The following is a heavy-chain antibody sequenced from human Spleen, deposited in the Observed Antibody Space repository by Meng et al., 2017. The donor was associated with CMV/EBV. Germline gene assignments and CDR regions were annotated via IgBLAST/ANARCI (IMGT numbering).Heavy chain of an antibody. CDR2: INPDSGAT. CDR1: GGTFGNYA. Sequence: QVQLVQSGAEVKKSGSSVKVSCKASGGTFGNYAMNWVRQAPGQGLEWVGRINPDSGATNYAQKFQGRVTMTRDTSMNTAYMDLSRLTFDDTAVYYCARDRGIRNWFDPWGQGTLVTVSS. J-gene: IGHJ5*02. CDR3: ARDRGIRNWFDP. D-gene: IGHD1-26*01. V-gene: IGHV1-2*06.